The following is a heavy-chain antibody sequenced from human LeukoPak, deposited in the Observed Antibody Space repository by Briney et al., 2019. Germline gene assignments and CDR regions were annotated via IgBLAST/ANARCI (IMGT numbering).Heavy chain of an antibody. CDR1: GGSISSGDYY. CDR3: ARLVVPAAIARHGYNWNYGGVLSP. J-gene: IGHJ5*02. V-gene: IGHV4-30-4*08. CDR2: IYYSGST. D-gene: IGHD1-7*01. Sequence: PSETLSLTCTVSGGSISSGDYYWSWIRQPPGKGLEWIGYIYYSGSTYYNPSLKSRVTISVDTSKNQFSLKLSSVTAADTAVYYCARLVVPAAIARHGYNWNYGGVLSPWGQGTLVTVSS.